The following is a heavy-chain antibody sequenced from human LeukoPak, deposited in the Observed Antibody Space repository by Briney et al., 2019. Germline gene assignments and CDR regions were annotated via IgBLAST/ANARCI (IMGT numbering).Heavy chain of an antibody. CDR2: INPNSGGT. J-gene: IGHJ6*02. D-gene: IGHD1-1*01. CDR3: ARERPLERTNYYYYGMDV. V-gene: IGHV1-2*02. Sequence: GASVKVSCKASGYTFTGYYMHWVRQAPGQGLEWMGWINPNSGGTNYAQKFQGRVTMTRDTSISTAYMELSRLRSDDTAVYYCARERPLERTNYYYYGMDVWGQGTTVTVSS. CDR1: GYTFTGYY.